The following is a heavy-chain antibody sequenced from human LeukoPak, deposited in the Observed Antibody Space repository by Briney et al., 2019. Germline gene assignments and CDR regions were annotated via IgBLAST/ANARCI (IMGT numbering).Heavy chain of an antibody. CDR3: VTDQPACGGDCSHLY. Sequence: SVKVSCKASGGIFNTYRFYWVRQAPGRGLEWVGTIIPVFRRADYSQNFRGRVTISADTSTKTAYMELTYLKLEDTAVYFCVTDQPACGGDCSHLYWGQGT. CDR2: IIPVFRRA. CDR1: GGIFNTYR. V-gene: IGHV1-69*02. J-gene: IGHJ4*02. D-gene: IGHD2-21*02.